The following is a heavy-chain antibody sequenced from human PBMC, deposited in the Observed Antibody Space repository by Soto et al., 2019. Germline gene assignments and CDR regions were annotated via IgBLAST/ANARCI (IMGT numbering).Heavy chain of an antibody. CDR1: GFTFSSYG. CDR3: AREEAAALDY. J-gene: IGHJ4*02. V-gene: IGHV3-30*03. D-gene: IGHD6-13*01. Sequence: PGGSLRLSCAASGFTFSSYGIHWVRQAPGKGLEWVAVISYDGSKKYYSDSVKGRFTISRDNSKNTVYLQMNSLRAEDTAMYYCAREEAAALDYWGQGTLVTVSS. CDR2: ISYDGSKK.